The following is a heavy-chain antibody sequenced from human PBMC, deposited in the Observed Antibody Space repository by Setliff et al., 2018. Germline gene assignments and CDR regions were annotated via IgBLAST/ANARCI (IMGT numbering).Heavy chain of an antibody. J-gene: IGHJ6*02. Sequence: KPSETLSLTCTVSGDSISGSNFYWGWIRQPPGKGLEWIGSIHFSKSTYYNPSLKSRVSMSVDTSKNQFSLRLNSVTAADTAVYYCTKDIHSDDGSEWYYGMDVWGLGTSVTVSS. V-gene: IGHV4-39*07. CDR3: TKDIHSDDGSEWYYGMDV. CDR1: GDSISGSNFY. CDR2: IHFSKST. D-gene: IGHD3-3*01.